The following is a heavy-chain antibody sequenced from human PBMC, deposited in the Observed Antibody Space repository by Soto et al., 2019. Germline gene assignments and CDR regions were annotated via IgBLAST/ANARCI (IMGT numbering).Heavy chain of an antibody. Sequence: SETLSLTCTVSGGSFSNSFYYWGWIRQPPRKGLEWIGSISSSGGTYDNPSLESRVTISVDMSKNQFSLKLSSVTAVDTSVYYCARGVLVEGTSSPDMFDYWGQGTQVTVSS. CDR1: GGSFSNSFYY. CDR2: ISSSGGT. CDR3: ARGVLVEGTSSPDMFDY. J-gene: IGHJ4*02. V-gene: IGHV4-39*01. D-gene: IGHD6-6*01.